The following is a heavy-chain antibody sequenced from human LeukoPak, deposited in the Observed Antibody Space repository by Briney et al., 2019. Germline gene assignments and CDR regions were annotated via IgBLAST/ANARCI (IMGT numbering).Heavy chain of an antibody. CDR1: GYTFTSYA. Sequence: PMASVKVSCKASGYTFTSYAMHWVRQAPGQRLEWMGWINAGNGNTKYSQKFQGRVTIIRDTSASTAYMELSSLRSEDTAVYYCARSPGSHYAFDIWGQGTMVTVSS. D-gene: IGHD1-26*01. V-gene: IGHV1-3*01. CDR3: ARSPGSHYAFDI. CDR2: INAGNGNT. J-gene: IGHJ3*02.